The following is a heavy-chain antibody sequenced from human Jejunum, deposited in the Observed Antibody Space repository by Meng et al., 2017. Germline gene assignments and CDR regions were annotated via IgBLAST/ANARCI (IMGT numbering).Heavy chain of an antibody. V-gene: IGHV4-31*03. CDR1: GGSISNDGYY. CDR2: IYYSGLT. Sequence: QVQLQESGPGLVKPSQTLSLTCTVSGGSISNDGYYWNWIRQLPGKGLEWIGFIYYSGLTNYNPSLKSRVTISVDTSKNQFSLRLSSVTAADTAVYYCARDGRYSSGWYHAFDIWGQGTMVTVSS. D-gene: IGHD6-19*01. CDR3: ARDGRYSSGWYHAFDI. J-gene: IGHJ3*02.